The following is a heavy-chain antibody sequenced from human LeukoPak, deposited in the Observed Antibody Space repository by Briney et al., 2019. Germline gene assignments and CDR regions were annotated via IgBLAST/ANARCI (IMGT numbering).Heavy chain of an antibody. V-gene: IGHV4-59*08. CDR3: AGSTYYYDSSGYYPYYFDY. CDR2: IYYSGSI. D-gene: IGHD3-22*01. J-gene: IGHJ4*02. CDR1: GGSISSYY. Sequence: PSETLSLTCTVSGGSISSYYWSWIRQPPGKGLEWIGYIYYSGSINYNPSLKSRVTISVDTSKNQFSLKLSSVTAADTAVYYCAGSTYYYDSSGYYPYYFDYWGQGTLVTVSS.